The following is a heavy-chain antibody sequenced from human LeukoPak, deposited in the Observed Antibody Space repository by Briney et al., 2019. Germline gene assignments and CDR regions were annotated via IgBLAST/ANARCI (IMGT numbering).Heavy chain of an antibody. J-gene: IGHJ4*02. Sequence: GGSLRLSCAASGFTFSSHWMHWVRQAPGKGLVWVSRINGDGSSTSYADSVKGRFTISRDNAKNTLYLQMNSLRGEDTAVYYCVRDTTGWLVRESYWGQGTLVTVSS. CDR2: INGDGSST. V-gene: IGHV3-74*01. CDR3: VRDTTGWLVRESY. D-gene: IGHD6-19*01. CDR1: GFTFSSHW.